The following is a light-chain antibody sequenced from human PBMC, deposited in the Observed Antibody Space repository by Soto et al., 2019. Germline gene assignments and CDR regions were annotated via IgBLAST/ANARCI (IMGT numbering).Light chain of an antibody. CDR1: SSDVGGYNY. CDR3: SSYAGSNIWV. J-gene: IGLJ2*01. CDR2: EVS. Sequence: QSALTQRPSASGSPGQSVTISCTGTSSDVGGYNYVSWYQQHPGKAPKLMISEVSKRPSGVPDRFSGSKSGNTASLTVSGLQAEDEADYYCSSYAGSNIWVFGGGTKLTVL. V-gene: IGLV2-8*01.